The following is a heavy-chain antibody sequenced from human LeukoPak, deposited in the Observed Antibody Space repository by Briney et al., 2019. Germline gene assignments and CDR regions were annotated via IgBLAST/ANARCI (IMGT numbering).Heavy chain of an antibody. CDR3: AKTISSGYFPFFDY. D-gene: IGHD6-25*01. V-gene: IGHV3-30*18. CDR1: GFTVSRYA. Sequence: GGSLRLSCAGSGFTVSRYAMSWVRLAPGKGLEWVAVISYDGNNKYYAESLKGRFTISRDNSKNTLSLQMNSLRAEDTAVYSCAKTISSGYFPFFDYWGQGTLVTVSS. CDR2: ISYDGNNK. J-gene: IGHJ4*02.